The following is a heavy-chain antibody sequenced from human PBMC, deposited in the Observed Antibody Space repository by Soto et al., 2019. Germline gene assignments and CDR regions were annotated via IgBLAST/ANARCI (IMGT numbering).Heavy chain of an antibody. CDR2: ICDSGST. CDR3: ANHGVRTTVVTPIRSDAFDI. Sequence: QLQLQESGPGLMKPSETLSLTCTVSGGSISSRTYCWGWIRQPPGKGLEWIGSICDSGSTFYNPSLKSRVTISVDTSKNQFCQKLGSVTAAYAAVYYCANHGVRTTVVTPIRSDAFDIWGQGTMVTVSS. D-gene: IGHD2-21*02. CDR1: GGSISSRTYC. V-gene: IGHV4-39*01. J-gene: IGHJ3*02.